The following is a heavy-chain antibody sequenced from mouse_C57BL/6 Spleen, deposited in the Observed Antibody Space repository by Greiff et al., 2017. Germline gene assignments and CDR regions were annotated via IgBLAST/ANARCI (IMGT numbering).Heavy chain of an antibody. D-gene: IGHD1-1*01. CDR1: GYAFSSSW. J-gene: IGHJ2*01. CDR2: IYPGDGDT. Sequence: QVQLQQSGPELVKPGASVKISCKASGYAFSSSWLNWVKQRPGKGLEWIGRIYPGDGDTNYNGKFKGKATLTADKSSSTAYMQLSSLTSEDSAVDCCARRRVTTVVAFDYWGQGTTLTVSS. CDR3: ARRRVTTVVAFDY. V-gene: IGHV1-82*01.